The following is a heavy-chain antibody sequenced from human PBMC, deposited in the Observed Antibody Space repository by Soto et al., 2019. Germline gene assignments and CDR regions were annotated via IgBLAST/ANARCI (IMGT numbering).Heavy chain of an antibody. CDR3: ARSRGQRTSHPSGYYYGMDV. V-gene: IGHV3-30-3*01. J-gene: IGHJ6*02. Sequence: QVQLVESGGGVVQPGRSLRLSCAASGFTFSNYAMHWVRQAPGKGLEWVAVISYAGDNKYYADSVKGRFTRSRDNSRNTLYLQMNSLTTEDTAMYYCARSRGQRTSHPSGYYYGMDVWGHWTTVTVSS. CDR2: ISYAGDNK. CDR1: GFTFSNYA. D-gene: IGHD1-26*01.